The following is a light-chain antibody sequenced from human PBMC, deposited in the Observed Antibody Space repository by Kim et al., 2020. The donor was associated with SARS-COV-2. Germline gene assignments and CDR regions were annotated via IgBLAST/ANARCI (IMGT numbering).Light chain of an antibody. V-gene: IGLV2-14*03. J-gene: IGLJ1*01. CDR3: SSYTSSSTRV. CDR1: SSDVGGYNY. CDR2: DVS. Sequence: QSALTQPASVSGSPGQSITISCTGTSSDVGGYNYVSWYQQHPGKAPKFMIYDVSNRPSGVSNRFSGSESGNTASLTISGLQAEDEADYYCSSYTSSSTRVFGTGTKVTVL.